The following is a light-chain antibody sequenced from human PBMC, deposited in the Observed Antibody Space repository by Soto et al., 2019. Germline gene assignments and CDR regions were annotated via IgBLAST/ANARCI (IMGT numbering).Light chain of an antibody. CDR1: QSVSSR. Sequence: EIVMTQSPATLSVSPGERATLSCRASQSVSSRLAWYQQKPGQAPRLLIYGASTRATGIPARFSGSGSGTEFTLTITSLQSEDFVVYYCQQYKNCPPEYTFGQGTKLEI. J-gene: IGKJ2*01. V-gene: IGKV3-15*01. CDR3: QQYKNCPPEYT. CDR2: GAS.